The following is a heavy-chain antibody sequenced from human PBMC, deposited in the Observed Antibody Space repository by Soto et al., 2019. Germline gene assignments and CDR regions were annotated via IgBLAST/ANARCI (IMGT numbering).Heavy chain of an antibody. V-gene: IGHV3-21*01. Sequence: GGSLRLSCAASGFTFNTYVMNWVRQAPGKGLEWVSSISDSSSYKYYADSVRGRFTISRDNAKNSLFLQMNSLRDEDTAVYYCARVGKALLWFGETTPYYNYMDVWGKGTTVTVSS. J-gene: IGHJ6*03. CDR3: ARVGKALLWFGETTPYYNYMDV. CDR2: ISDSSSYK. D-gene: IGHD3-10*01. CDR1: GFTFNTYV.